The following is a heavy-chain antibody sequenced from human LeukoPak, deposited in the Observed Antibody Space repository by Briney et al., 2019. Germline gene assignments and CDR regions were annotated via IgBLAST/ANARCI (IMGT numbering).Heavy chain of an antibody. J-gene: IGHJ6*02. V-gene: IGHV3-66*01. D-gene: IGHD2-15*01. CDR3: ARESNRRLHYYGIDV. CDR2: IRSDTGT. CDR1: GLSVSHNY. Sequence: GGSLRLSCAASGLSVSHNYMTWVRQAPGKGLQWVSMIRSDTGTDYADSVKGRFTISRDSSNNSLFLQMNSLRAEDTAVYYCARESNRRLHYYGIDVWGLGTTVTVSS.